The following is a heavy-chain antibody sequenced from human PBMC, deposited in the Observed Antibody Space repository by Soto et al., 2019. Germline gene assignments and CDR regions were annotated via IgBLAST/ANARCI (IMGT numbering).Heavy chain of an antibody. CDR3: ARKDGDYPYYYYYYMDV. CDR2: ISGSGGST. J-gene: IGHJ6*03. V-gene: IGHV3-23*01. CDR1: GFTFSSYA. Sequence: GGSLRLSCAASGFTFSSYAMSWVRQAPGKGLEWVSAISGSGGSTYYADSVKGRFTISRDNAKNSLYLQMNSLRAEDTAVYYCARKDGDYPYYYYYYMDVWGKGTTVTVSS. D-gene: IGHD4-17*01.